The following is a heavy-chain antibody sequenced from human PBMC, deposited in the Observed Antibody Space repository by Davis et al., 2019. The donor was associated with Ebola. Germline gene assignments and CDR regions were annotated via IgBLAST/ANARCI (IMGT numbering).Heavy chain of an antibody. Sequence: PGGSLRLSCAASGFTVSSNYMSWVRQASGKGLEWVSVIYSGGSTYYADSVKGRFTISRDNAKNSLYLQMNSLRAEDTAVYYCAREGTAAGMDVWGQGTTVTVSS. V-gene: IGHV3-53*01. CDR2: IYSGGST. D-gene: IGHD6-13*01. J-gene: IGHJ6*02. CDR1: GFTVSSNY. CDR3: AREGTAAGMDV.